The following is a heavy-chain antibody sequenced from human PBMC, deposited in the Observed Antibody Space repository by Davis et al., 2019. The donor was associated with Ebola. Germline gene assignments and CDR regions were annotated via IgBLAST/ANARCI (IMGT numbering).Heavy chain of an antibody. CDR3: ARHHGDIDAFDI. Sequence: SETLSLTCAVYGGSFSSYYWGWIRQPPGKGLEWIGSIYYSGSTYYNPSLKSRVTISVDTSKNQFSLKLSSVTAADTAVYYCARHHGDIDAFDIWGQGTMVTVSS. CDR2: IYYSGST. V-gene: IGHV4-39*01. D-gene: IGHD3-10*01. J-gene: IGHJ3*02. CDR1: GGSFSSYY.